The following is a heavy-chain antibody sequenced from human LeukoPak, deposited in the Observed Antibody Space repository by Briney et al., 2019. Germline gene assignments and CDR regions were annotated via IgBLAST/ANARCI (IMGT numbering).Heavy chain of an antibody. V-gene: IGHV1-18*01. CDR2: ISAYNGNT. Sequence: ASVKVSCKASGYTFTSYGISWVRQAPGQGLEWMGWISAYNGNTNYAQKLQGRVTMTTDTSTSTAYMELRSLRSDDTAVYYCARDIGYSSSWYRWYAFDIWGQGTMVTVSS. CDR1: GYTFTSYG. CDR3: ARDIGYSSSWYRWYAFDI. J-gene: IGHJ3*02. D-gene: IGHD6-13*01.